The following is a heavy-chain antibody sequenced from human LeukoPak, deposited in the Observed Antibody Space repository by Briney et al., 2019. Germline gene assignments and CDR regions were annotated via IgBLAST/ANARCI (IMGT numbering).Heavy chain of an antibody. CDR3: ARLSYGDYAGY. CDR2: INHSGST. J-gene: IGHJ4*02. CDR1: GGSFSGYY. D-gene: IGHD4-17*01. Sequence: SETLSLTCAVYGGSFSGYYWSWIRQPPGKGLEWIGEINHSGSTNYNPSLKSRVTISVDTSKSQFSLKLSSVTAADTAVYYCARLSYGDYAGYWGQGTLVTVSS. V-gene: IGHV4-34*01.